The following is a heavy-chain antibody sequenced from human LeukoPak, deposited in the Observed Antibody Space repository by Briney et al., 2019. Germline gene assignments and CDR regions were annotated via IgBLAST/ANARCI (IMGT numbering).Heavy chain of an antibody. J-gene: IGHJ4*02. CDR3: ERHYSSGWYPTDY. CDR1: GGSISSSSYY. D-gene: IGHD6-19*01. CDR2: IYYSGST. Sequence: SETLSLTCTVSGGSISSSSYYWGWIRQPPGKGLEWIGSIYYSGSTYYNPSLKSRVTISVDTSKNQFSLKLSSVTAADTAVYYCERHYSSGWYPTDYWGQGTLVTVSS. V-gene: IGHV4-39*01.